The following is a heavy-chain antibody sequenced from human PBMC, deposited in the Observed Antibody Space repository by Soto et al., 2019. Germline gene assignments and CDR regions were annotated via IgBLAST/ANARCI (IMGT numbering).Heavy chain of an antibody. CDR3: ARGLDYDYIWGFDY. CDR2: INHSGST. J-gene: IGHJ4*02. V-gene: IGHV4-34*01. Sequence: SETLSLTCAVYGGSFSGYYWSWIRQPPGKGLEWIGEINHSGSTNYNPSLKSRVTISVGTSKNQFSLKLSSVTAADTAVYYCARGLDYDYIWGFDYWGQGTLVTVSS. D-gene: IGHD3-16*01. CDR1: GGSFSGYY.